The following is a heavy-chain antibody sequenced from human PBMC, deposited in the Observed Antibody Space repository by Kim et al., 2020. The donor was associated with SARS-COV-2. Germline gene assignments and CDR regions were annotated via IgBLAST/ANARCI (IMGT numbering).Heavy chain of an antibody. CDR2: IYYSGST. D-gene: IGHD4-17*01. J-gene: IGHJ5*02. CDR1: GGSISSYY. CDR3: ARDVKDDYGDYGFWGWFDP. V-gene: IGHV4-59*01. Sequence: SETLSLTCTVSGGSISSYYWSWIRQPPGKGLEWIGYIYYSGSTNYNPSLKSRVTISVDTSKNQFSLKLSSVTAADTAVYYCARDVKDDYGDYGFWGWFDPWGQGTLVTVSS.